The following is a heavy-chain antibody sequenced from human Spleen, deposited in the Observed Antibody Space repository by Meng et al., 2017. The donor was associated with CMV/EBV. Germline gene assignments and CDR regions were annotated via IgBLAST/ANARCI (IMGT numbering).Heavy chain of an antibody. CDR1: GFTFSSHA. Sequence: GESLKISCAASGFTFSSHAMSWVRQAPGKGLEWVSLIYSGASGTYYADSVKGRFTISRDNSKNTLYLQINSLRAEDTAVYFCAKELGRDYDSGSYPEAFDFWGQGTMVTVSS. J-gene: IGHJ3*01. CDR2: IYSGASGT. D-gene: IGHD3-10*01. CDR3: AKELGRDYDSGSYPEAFDF. V-gene: IGHV3-23*03.